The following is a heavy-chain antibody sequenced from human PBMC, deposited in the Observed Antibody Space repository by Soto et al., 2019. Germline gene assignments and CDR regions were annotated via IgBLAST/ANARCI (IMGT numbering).Heavy chain of an antibody. CDR2: ISGSDGST. Sequence: GGSLRLSCVASGFSFSSYAMSWVRQAPGKGLEWVSVISGSDGSTYYADSVKGRFTISRDNSKNTLYLQMNSLRAEDTAVYYCAKDRERDAWYEDYWGQGTLVTVSS. CDR3: AKDRERDAWYEDY. CDR1: GFSFSSYA. V-gene: IGHV3-23*01. D-gene: IGHD6-13*01. J-gene: IGHJ4*02.